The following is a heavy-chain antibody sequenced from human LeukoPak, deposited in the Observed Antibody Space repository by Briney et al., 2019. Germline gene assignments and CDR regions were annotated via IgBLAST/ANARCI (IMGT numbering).Heavy chain of an antibody. J-gene: IGHJ6*02. V-gene: IGHV3-23*01. CDR1: GFTVSSKY. CDR3: AKSGMIRGAMDV. D-gene: IGHD3-10*01. Sequence: GGSLRLSCAASGFTVSSKYMSWVRQAPGKGLEWVSAISDSGGSTHYADSVKGRFTVSRDNSKNTLYLQMNSLRAEDTAVYYCAKSGMIRGAMDVWGQGTTVAVSS. CDR2: ISDSGGST.